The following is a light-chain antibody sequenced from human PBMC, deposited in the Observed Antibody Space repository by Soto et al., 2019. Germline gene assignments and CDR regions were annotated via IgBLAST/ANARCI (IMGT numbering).Light chain of an antibody. CDR3: VSFTSSTTYV. CDR1: SSDVGGSNF. CDR2: DVA. Sequence: QSALTQPASVSASPGQSITISCTGTSSDVGGSNFVSWYQQHPGKPPKLIIYDVATRPSGVSNLFSGSKSGSTASLIISRPQTEDEADYYCVSFTSSTTYVFGSGTKVTVL. J-gene: IGLJ1*01. V-gene: IGLV2-14*03.